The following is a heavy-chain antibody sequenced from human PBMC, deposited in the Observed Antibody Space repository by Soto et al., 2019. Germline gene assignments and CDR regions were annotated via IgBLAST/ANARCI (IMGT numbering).Heavy chain of an antibody. CDR1: GFTFSSYA. J-gene: IGHJ3*02. D-gene: IGHD6-13*01. CDR3: AKDWYGDSRSWFLPGGAFDI. CDR2: ISGSGGST. Sequence: GGSLRLSCAASGFTFSSYAMSWVRQAPGKGLEWVSAISGSGGSTYYADSVKGRFTISRDNSKNTLYLQMNSLRAEDTAVYYCAKDWYGDSRSWFLPGGAFDIWGQGTMVTVSS. V-gene: IGHV3-23*01.